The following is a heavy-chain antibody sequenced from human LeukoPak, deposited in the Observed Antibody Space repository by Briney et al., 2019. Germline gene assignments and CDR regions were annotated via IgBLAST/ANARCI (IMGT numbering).Heavy chain of an antibody. D-gene: IGHD2-2*01. J-gene: IGHJ4*02. CDR2: ISSSSSYI. CDR3: AKDQRRYCSSTSCHRPFDY. Sequence: KAGGSLRLSCAASGFTFSSYSMNWVRQAPGKGLEWVSSISSSSSYIYYAGSVKGRFTISRDNSKNTLYLQMNSLRAEDTAVYYCAKDQRRYCSSTSCHRPFDYWGQGTLVTVSS. V-gene: IGHV3-21*01. CDR1: GFTFSSYS.